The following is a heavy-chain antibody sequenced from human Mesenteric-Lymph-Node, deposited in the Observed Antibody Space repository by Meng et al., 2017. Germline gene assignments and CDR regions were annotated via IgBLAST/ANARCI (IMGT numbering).Heavy chain of an antibody. Sequence: QVHVQDSGSGSGSPHQPLPLTRAVSGDSITGGDYSWTWIRQPPGKGLEWIGYIYHGVNIYYTPSLRSRVTISVDKSRNQFSLKLTSVSAADTAVYYCVRDTRRGGGWFNPWGQGTLVTVSS. J-gene: IGHJ5*02. CDR3: VRDTRRGGGWFNP. CDR1: GDSITGGDYS. CDR2: IYHGVNI. D-gene: IGHD3-10*01. V-gene: IGHV4-30-2*01.